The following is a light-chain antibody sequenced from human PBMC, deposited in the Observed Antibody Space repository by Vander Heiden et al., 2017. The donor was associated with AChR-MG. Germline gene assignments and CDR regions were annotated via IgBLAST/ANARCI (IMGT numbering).Light chain of an antibody. CDR2: GAS. J-gene: IGKJ1*01. V-gene: IGKV1-39*01. CDR1: QSISTY. Sequence: DIQLTQSPSSLSASIGDRVTIPRRASQSISTYLDWYQQKPGKAPKVLIYGASNMASGIPSRFSGSGSGTDFILTISRLQPEDFAAYYCQQSGNTPRTFGQGTRVEVK. CDR3: QQSGNTPRT.